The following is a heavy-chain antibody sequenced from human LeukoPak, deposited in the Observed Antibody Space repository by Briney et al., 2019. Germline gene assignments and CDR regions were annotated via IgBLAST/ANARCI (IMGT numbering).Heavy chain of an antibody. V-gene: IGHV3-23*01. D-gene: IGHD2-15*01. CDR2: VSGSGGST. J-gene: IGHJ4*02. CDR1: GFTFSSYA. CDR3: AKDREEFCSGGSCYQFDY. Sequence: GGSLRLSCAASGFTFSSYAMSWVRQAPGKGLEWVSAVSGSGGSTYYADSVKGRFTISRDNSKNTLYLQMNSLRAEDTAAYYCAKDREEFCSGGSCYQFDYWGQGTLVTVSS.